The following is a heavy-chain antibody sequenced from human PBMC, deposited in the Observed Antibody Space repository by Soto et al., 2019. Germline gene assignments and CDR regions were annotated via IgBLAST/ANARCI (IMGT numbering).Heavy chain of an antibody. D-gene: IGHD3-10*01. J-gene: IGHJ4*02. CDR3: AMDSAVRFSILLIAFDY. CDR1: GFTFSTYA. Sequence: EVQPLESGGGLVQPGGSLRLSCAASGFTFSTYAMSWVRQPPGKGLEWVSASSASGGSTHYADSVRGRFTISRDNSTNKVYLKMNSLKVVGTAVYYSAMDSAVRFSILLIAFDYWGQGTLVTVSS. V-gene: IGHV3-23*01. CDR2: SSASGGST.